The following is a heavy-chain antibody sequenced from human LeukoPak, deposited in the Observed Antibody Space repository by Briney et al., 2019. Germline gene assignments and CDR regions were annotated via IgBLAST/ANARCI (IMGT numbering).Heavy chain of an antibody. Sequence: PETLSLTCAVSGGSISSSNWWSWVRQPPGKGLEWIGEIYHSGSTNYNPSLKSRVTISVDKSKNQFSLKLSSVTAADTAVYYCARERGSSSQFDYWGQGTLVTVSS. CDR1: GGSISSSNW. D-gene: IGHD6-13*01. J-gene: IGHJ4*02. CDR2: IYHSGST. V-gene: IGHV4-4*03. CDR3: ARERGSSSQFDY.